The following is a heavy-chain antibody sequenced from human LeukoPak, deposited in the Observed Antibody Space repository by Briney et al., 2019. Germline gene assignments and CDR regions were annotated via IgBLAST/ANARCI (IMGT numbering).Heavy chain of an antibody. J-gene: IGHJ4*02. CDR2: IYYSGST. V-gene: IGHV4-59*01. CDR1: GGSISSYY. Sequence: SETLSLTCTVPGGSISSYYWSWIRQPPGKGLEWIGYIYYSGSTNYNPSLKSRVTISVDTSKNQFSLKLSSVTAADTAVYYCAREGGGYWGQGTLVTVSS. CDR3: AREGGGY.